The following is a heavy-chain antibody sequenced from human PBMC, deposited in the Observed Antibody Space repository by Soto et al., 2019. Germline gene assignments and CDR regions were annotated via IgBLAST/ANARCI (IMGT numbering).Heavy chain of an antibody. CDR3: AFGRIAAADLAPFDP. CDR2: ISAYNGNT. Sequence: ASVKVSCKASGYTFTSYGISWVRQAPGQGLEWMGWISAYNGNTNYAQKLQGRVTMTTDTSTSTAYMELRSLRSDDTAVYYCAFGRIAAADLAPFDPWGQGTLVTFSS. V-gene: IGHV1-18*04. CDR1: GYTFTSYG. J-gene: IGHJ5*02. D-gene: IGHD6-13*01.